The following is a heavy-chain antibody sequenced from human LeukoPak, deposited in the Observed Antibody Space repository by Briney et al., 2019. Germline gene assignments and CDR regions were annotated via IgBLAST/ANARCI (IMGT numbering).Heavy chain of an antibody. CDR1: GFTFSHHG. CDR2: VGPSGART. V-gene: IGHV3-23*01. J-gene: IGHJ4*02. Sequence: GGTLRLSCAASGFTFSHHGMNWVRQAPGKGLEWVSGVGPSGARTYYADSVKGRFTVSRDNSKNMVFLQMNSLRAEDTAVYYCASIQWLVSNFDYWGQGTLVTVSS. D-gene: IGHD6-19*01. CDR3: ASIQWLVSNFDY.